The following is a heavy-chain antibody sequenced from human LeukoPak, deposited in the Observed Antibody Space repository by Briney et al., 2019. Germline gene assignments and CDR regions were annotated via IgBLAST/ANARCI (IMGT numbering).Heavy chain of an antibody. CDR2: ISYDGSNK. D-gene: IGHD2-15*01. CDR1: GFTFSSYA. Sequence: GGSLRLSCAASGFTFSSYAMHWVRQAPGKGLEWVAVISYDGSNKYYADSVKGRFTISRDNSKNTLYLQMNSLRAEDTAVYYCAKDLGYCSGGSCYLVDYWGQGTLVTVSS. V-gene: IGHV3-30-3*01. J-gene: IGHJ4*02. CDR3: AKDLGYCSGGSCYLVDY.